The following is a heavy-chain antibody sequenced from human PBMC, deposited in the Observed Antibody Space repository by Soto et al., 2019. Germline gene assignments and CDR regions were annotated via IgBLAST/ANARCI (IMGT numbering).Heavy chain of an antibody. V-gene: IGHV4-31*03. CDR1: GGSISSGGYY. CDR3: ARERDYYGSGSYYSQPYNWFDP. CDR2: IYYSGST. J-gene: IGHJ5*02. Sequence: TSETLSLTCTVSGGSISSGGYYWSWIRQHPGRGLEWIGYIYYSGSTYYNPSLKSRVTISVDTSKNQFSLKLSSVTAADTAVYYCARERDYYGSGSYYSQPYNWFDPWGQGTLVTV. D-gene: IGHD3-10*01.